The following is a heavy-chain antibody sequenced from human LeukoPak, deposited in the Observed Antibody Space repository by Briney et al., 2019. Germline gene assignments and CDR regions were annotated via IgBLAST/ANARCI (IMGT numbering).Heavy chain of an antibody. D-gene: IGHD5-18*01. J-gene: IGHJ3*02. V-gene: IGHV3-30-3*01. CDR1: GFTFSSYA. CDR3: ARGRTAMVRGAFDI. Sequence: PGGSLRLSCAASGFTFSSYAMHWVRQAPGKGLEWVAVISYDGSNKYYADSVKGRFTISRDNSKNTLYLQMNSLRAEDTAVYYCARGRTAMVRGAFDIWGQGTMVTVSS. CDR2: ISYDGSNK.